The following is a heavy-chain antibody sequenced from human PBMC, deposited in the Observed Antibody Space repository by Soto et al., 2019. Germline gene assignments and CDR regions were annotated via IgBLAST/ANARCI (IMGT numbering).Heavy chain of an antibody. CDR2: MYGSGST. J-gene: IGHJ6*02. CDR1: GESISTYY. D-gene: IGHD1-1*01. CDR3: ARVLLERRHYFGMDV. Sequence: ASETLSLTSTVSGESISTYYWSWIRQPAGKELEWIGRMYGSGSTNYSPFLKSRVAMSVDTSKNQFSLKLKSVTAADTAVYYCARVLLERRHYFGMDVWGQGTTVTVSS. V-gene: IGHV4-4*07.